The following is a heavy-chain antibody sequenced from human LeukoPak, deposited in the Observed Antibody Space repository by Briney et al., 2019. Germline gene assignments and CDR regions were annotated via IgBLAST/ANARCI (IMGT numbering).Heavy chain of an antibody. Sequence: NPGGSLRLSCAASGFTFSNFWMSWVRQAPGKGLEWIGEINHSGSTNYNPSLKSRVTISVDTSKNQFSLKPSSVTAADTAVYYCRGCARKGPAASPLYYYYYMDVWGKGTTVTVSS. D-gene: IGHD2-2*01. J-gene: IGHJ6*03. CDR2: INHSGST. CDR1: GFTFSNFW. V-gene: IGHV4-34*08. CDR3: RGCARKGPAASPLYYYYYMDV.